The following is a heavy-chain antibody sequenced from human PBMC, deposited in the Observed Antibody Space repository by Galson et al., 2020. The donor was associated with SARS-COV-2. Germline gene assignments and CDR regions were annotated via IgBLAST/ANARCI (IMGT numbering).Heavy chain of an antibody. CDR2: IWYDGSNK. V-gene: IGHV3-33*01. D-gene: IGHD3-16*02. J-gene: IGHJ4*02. Sequence: PGGSLRLSCAASGFTFSSYGMHWVRQAPGKGLEWVAVIWYDGSNKYYADSVKGRFTISRDNSKNTLYLQMNSLRAEDMAMYYCARALSPLEPFDYWGQGTLVTVSS. CDR3: ARALSPLEPFDY. CDR1: GFTFSSYG.